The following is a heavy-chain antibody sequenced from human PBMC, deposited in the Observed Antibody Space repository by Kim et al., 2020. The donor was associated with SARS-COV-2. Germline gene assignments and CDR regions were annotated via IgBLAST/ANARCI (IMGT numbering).Heavy chain of an antibody. Sequence: SETLSLTCTVSGGSISSGDYYWSWIRQPPGKGLEWIGYIYYSGSTYYNPSLKSRVTISVDTSKNQFSLKLSSVTAADTAVYYCARGIVVVPAATPHNWFDPWGQGTLVTVSS. CDR3: ARGIVVVPAATPHNWFDP. CDR1: GGSISSGDYY. CDR2: IYYSGST. V-gene: IGHV4-30-4*01. D-gene: IGHD2-2*01. J-gene: IGHJ5*02.